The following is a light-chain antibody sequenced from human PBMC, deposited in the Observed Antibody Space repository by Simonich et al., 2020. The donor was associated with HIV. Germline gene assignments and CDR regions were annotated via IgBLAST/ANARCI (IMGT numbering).Light chain of an antibody. CDR1: QSVSSN. CDR3: QQYNNWPPMT. J-gene: IGKJ4*01. V-gene: IGKV3-15*01. Sequence: EIVMTQSPATLSVSPGERATLSCRDSQSVSSNLAWYQQKPGQAPRRLIYGASTRATGIPARFRGSGSGTEFTLTISSMQSEDFAVYYWQQYNNWPPMTFGGGTKVEIK. CDR2: GAS.